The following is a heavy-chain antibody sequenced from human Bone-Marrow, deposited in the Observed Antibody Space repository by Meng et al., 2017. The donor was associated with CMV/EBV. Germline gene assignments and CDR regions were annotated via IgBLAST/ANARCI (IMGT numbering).Heavy chain of an antibody. CDR3: ATSKSTILGYCSSAACHLEY. CDR1: GFTFSSND. J-gene: IGHJ4*02. D-gene: IGHD2-2*01. V-gene: IGHV3-13*01. CDR2: IGTAGDT. Sequence: GESLKISCAASGFTFSSNDMHWVRQTTGKGLEWVSAIGTAGDTYYPGSVKGRFTISRENAKNSFYLQMNSLRAGDTAVYYCATSKSTILGYCSSAACHLEYWGQGTLVTVSS.